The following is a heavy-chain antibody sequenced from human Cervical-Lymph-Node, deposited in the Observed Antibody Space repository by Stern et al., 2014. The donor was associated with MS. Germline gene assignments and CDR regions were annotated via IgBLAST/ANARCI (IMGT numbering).Heavy chain of an antibody. CDR2: IGTAGDT. CDR1: GFTFSSYD. V-gene: IGHV3-13*01. D-gene: IGHD1-14*01. CDR3: ARDISDAILDV. Sequence: EVQLVESGGCLVQPGGSLRLSCAASGFTFSSYDMHWVRQATGKGLEWVSAIGTAGDTYYPGSVKGRFTISRENAKNSLYLQMNSLRAGDTAVYYCARDISDAILDVWGQGTTVTVSS. J-gene: IGHJ6*02.